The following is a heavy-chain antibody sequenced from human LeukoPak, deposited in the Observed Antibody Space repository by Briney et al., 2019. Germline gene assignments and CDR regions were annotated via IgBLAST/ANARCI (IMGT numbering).Heavy chain of an antibody. CDR3: ARDKATYYYDSSGRYFDY. V-gene: IGHV4-59*01. CDR2: IYYSGST. J-gene: IGHJ4*02. Sequence: PSETLSLTCTVSGGSISSYYWSWIRQPPGKGLEWIGYIYYSGSTNYNPSLKSRVTISVDTSKNQFSLKLSSVTAADTAVYYCARDKATYYYDSSGRYFDYWGQGTLVTVSS. D-gene: IGHD3-22*01. CDR1: GGSISSYY.